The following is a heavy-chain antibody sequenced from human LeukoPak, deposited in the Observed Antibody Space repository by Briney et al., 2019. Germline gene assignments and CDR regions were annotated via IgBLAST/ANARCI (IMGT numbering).Heavy chain of an antibody. CDR2: ISIFSSTI. CDR3: ARTNERELDY. CDR1: GFTFSSYH. D-gene: IGHD1-26*01. J-gene: IGHJ4*02. Sequence: GGSVRLSCAASGFTFSSYHMNWVRQAPGKGLEWVSYISIFSSTIYYADSVKGRFTISRDDANSLVYLQMNSLRAEDTAVYYCARTNERELDYWGQGTLVTVSS. V-gene: IGHV3-48*01.